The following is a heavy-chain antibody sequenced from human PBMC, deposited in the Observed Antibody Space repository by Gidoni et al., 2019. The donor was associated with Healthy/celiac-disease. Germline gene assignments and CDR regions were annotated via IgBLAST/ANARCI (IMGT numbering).Heavy chain of an antibody. CDR2: IYYCGST. V-gene: IGHV4-59*01. CDR1: GCSISRYY. CDR3: ARDLHSSGWYLGVFDY. Sequence: QVQLQESGPGLVKPSETLSPTCTLSGCSISRYYWSWIRQPPGKGLEWIGYIYYCGSTNYNPSLKSRVTITVDTSKNQCSLKLGSVTAADTAVYYCARDLHSSGWYLGVFDYWGQGTLVTVSS. D-gene: IGHD6-19*01. J-gene: IGHJ4*02.